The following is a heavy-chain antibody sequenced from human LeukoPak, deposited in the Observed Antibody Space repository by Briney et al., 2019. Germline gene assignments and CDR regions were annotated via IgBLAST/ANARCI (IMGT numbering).Heavy chain of an antibody. D-gene: IGHD2-21*02. Sequence: GGSLRLSCAASGFTFSSYAMSWVRQAPGKGLEWVANIKQDGSEKYYVDSVKGRFTISRDNAKNSLYLQMNSLRAEDTAVYYCARGGQGVVTAVDYWGQGTLVTVSS. CDR2: IKQDGSEK. V-gene: IGHV3-7*01. CDR3: ARGGQGVVTAVDY. CDR1: GFTFSSYA. J-gene: IGHJ4*02.